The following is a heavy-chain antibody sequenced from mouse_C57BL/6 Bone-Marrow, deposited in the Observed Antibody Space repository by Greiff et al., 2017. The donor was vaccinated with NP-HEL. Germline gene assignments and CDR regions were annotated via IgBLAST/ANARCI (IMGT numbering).Heavy chain of an antibody. CDR3: TTGGSSPYAMDY. J-gene: IGHJ4*01. CDR2: IDPENGDT. D-gene: IGHD1-1*01. Sequence: VQLQQSGAELVRPGASVKLSCTVSGFNIKDDYMHWVKQRPEQGLEWIGWIDPENGDTEYASKCQGKATITADKSSNTAYLQLSSRTSEDTAVYYCTTGGSSPYAMDYWGQGTSVTVSS. V-gene: IGHV14-4*01. CDR1: GFNIKDDY.